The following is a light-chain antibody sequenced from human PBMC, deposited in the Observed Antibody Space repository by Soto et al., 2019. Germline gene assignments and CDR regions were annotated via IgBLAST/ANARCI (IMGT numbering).Light chain of an antibody. J-gene: IGLJ1*01. CDR3: SSYAGSSNV. V-gene: IGLV2-8*01. CDR1: ISDVGGYSY. Sequence: QSALTQPASVSGSPGQSITISCSGTISDVGGYSYVSWYQQHPGKAPKLMIYGVNKRPSGVPDRFSGSKSGNTASLTVSGLQAEDEADYYCSSYAGSSNVFGTGTKVTVL. CDR2: GVN.